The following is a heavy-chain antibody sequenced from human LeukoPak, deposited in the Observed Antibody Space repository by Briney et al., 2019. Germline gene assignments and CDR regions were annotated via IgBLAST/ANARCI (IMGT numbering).Heavy chain of an antibody. CDR2: INDDGSST. D-gene: IGHD3-10*01. Sequence: GGSLRLSCEASGFTFTSHWMHWVRQAPGKGLVWVSRINDDGSSTGYADSVKGRFTISRDNAKNTLYLQVSSLTAEDTAVYYCARERSQNWFGWGQGTLVSVPS. J-gene: IGHJ4*02. V-gene: IGHV3-74*01. CDR3: ARERSQNWFG. CDR1: GFTFTSHW.